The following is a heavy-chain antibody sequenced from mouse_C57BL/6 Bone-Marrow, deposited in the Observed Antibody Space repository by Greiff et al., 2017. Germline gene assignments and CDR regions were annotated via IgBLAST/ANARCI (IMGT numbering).Heavy chain of an antibody. CDR2: ISDGGSYT. CDR1: GFTFSSYA. Sequence: DVMLVEPGGGLVKPGGSLKLSCAASGFTFSSYAMSWVRQTPEKRLAWVATISDGGSYTYYPDNVKGRFTISRDNAKNNLYLQMSHLKSEDTAMYYCARDEGRQLRLAWFAYWGQGTLVTVSA. V-gene: IGHV5-4*03. CDR3: ARDEGRQLRLAWFAY. D-gene: IGHD3-2*02. J-gene: IGHJ3*01.